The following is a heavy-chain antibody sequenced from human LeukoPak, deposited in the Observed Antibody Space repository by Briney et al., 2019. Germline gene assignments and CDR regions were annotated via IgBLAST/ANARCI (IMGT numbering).Heavy chain of an antibody. V-gene: IGHV1-8*02. CDR2: MNPNSGNT. Sequence: GSSVKVSCKAFGGTFSSYAISWVRQATGQGLEWMGWMNPNSGNTGYAQKFQGRVTMTRNTSISTAYMELSSLRSEDTAVYYCARGLAGDYSGYDWGFDYWGQGTLVTVSS. CDR3: ARGLAGDYSGYDWGFDY. CDR1: GGTFSSYA. J-gene: IGHJ4*02. D-gene: IGHD5-12*01.